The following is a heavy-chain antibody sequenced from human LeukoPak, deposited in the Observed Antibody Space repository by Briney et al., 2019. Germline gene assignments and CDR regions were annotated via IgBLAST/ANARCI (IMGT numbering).Heavy chain of an antibody. J-gene: IGHJ4*02. CDR3: ASCIAARCDY. CDR2: VYYSGST. V-gene: IGHV4-39*07. Sequence: SETLSLTCTVSDDSIRTSDHHWGWIRQPPGKGLEWVGTVYYSGSTYYNPSLKSRVTISVDTSKKQFSLKLSSVTAADTAVYYCASCIAARCDYWGQGTLVTVSS. D-gene: IGHD6-6*01. CDR1: DDSIRTSDHH.